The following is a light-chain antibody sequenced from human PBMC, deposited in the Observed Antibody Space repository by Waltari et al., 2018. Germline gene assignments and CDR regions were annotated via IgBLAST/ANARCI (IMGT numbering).Light chain of an antibody. V-gene: IGKV2-28*01. J-gene: IGKJ4*01. Sequence: DIVMTQSPLSLSVIPGESAPISCRSSQSLLHSYGYNYLDWYFQKPGQSPQLLIYMGSNRAPGVPDRFSGSGSGSDFTLKISRVEADDVGVYFCMQALQTPVTFGGGTKVEIK. CDR3: MQALQTPVT. CDR1: QSLLHSYGYNY. CDR2: MGS.